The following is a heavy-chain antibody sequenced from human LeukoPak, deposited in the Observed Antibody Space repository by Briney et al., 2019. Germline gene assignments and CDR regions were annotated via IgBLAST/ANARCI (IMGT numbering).Heavy chain of an antibody. D-gene: IGHD6-13*01. CDR3: ARELAAAGNDAFDI. CDR2: IIPIFGTA. J-gene: IGHJ3*02. Sequence: SVKVSCKASGGTFSSYAISWVRQAPGQELEWMGGIIPIFGTANYAQKFQGRVTITTDESTSTAYMEPSSLRSEDTAVYYCARELAAAGNDAFDIWGQGTMVTVSS. V-gene: IGHV1-69*05. CDR1: GGTFSSYA.